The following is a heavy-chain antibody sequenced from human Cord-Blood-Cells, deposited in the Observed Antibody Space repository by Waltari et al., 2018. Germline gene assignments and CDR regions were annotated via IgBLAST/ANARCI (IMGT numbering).Heavy chain of an antibody. V-gene: IGHV3-9*01. CDR2: ISWNSGSI. J-gene: IGHJ4*02. Sequence: EVQLVESGGGLVQPGRSLRLSCAASGFTFDDYAMHWVRQAPGKGLEGVSGISWNSGSIGYADSVKGRFTTSRDNAKNSLYLQMNSLRAEDTALYYCAKDDLLEAYFDYWGQGTLVTVSS. D-gene: IGHD2-21*01. CDR3: AKDDLLEAYFDY. CDR1: GFTFDDYA.